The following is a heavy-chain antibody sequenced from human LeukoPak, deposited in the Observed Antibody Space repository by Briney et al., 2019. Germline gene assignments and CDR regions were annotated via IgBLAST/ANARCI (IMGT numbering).Heavy chain of an antibody. CDR3: AREQYQVYYYDSSGYIY. CDR2: ISVYNGDT. J-gene: IGHJ4*02. CDR1: GYTFVSYG. V-gene: IGHV1-18*04. Sequence: ASVKVSCKASGYTFVSYGITWVRQAPGQGLEWMGWISVYNGDTKYAQNLQGRVTMTTDTSTSTAYMELRSLRSDDTAVYYCAREQYQVYYYDSSGYIYWGQGTLVTVSS. D-gene: IGHD3-22*01.